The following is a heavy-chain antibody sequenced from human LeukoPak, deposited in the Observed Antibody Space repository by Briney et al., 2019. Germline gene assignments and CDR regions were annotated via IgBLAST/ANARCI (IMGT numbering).Heavy chain of an antibody. Sequence: ASVKDSCKASGYTFTSYYMHWVRQAPGQGLEWMGIINPSGGSTSYAQKFQGRVTMTRDTSTSTVYMELSSLRSEDTAVYYCAREGPSAEYFQHWGQGTLVTVSS. CDR3: AREGPSAEYFQH. J-gene: IGHJ1*01. V-gene: IGHV1-46*01. CDR2: INPSGGST. CDR1: GYTFTSYY.